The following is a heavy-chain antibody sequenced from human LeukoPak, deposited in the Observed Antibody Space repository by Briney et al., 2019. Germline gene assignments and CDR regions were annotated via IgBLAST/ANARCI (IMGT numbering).Heavy chain of an antibody. J-gene: IGHJ4*02. CDR1: GFTFRIHW. CDR2: IKQDGREQ. D-gene: IGHD5-12*01. CDR3: ARDAANSGYDLFDY. Sequence: AGSLRLSCDASGFTFRIHWMTWVRQAPGKGLGWVANIKQDGREQNYVDSVKGRFTISRDNAKNSLYLQMNSLRGEDTAVYYCARDAANSGYDLFDYWGQGTLVTVSS. V-gene: IGHV3-7*05.